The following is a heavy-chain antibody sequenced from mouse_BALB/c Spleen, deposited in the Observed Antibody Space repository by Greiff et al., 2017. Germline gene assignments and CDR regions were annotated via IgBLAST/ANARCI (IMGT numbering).Heavy chain of an antibody. CDR1: GYSITSDYA. V-gene: IGHV3-2*02. Sequence: EVQGVESGPGLVKPSQSLSLTCTVTGYSITSDYAWNWIRQFPGNKLEWMGYISYSGSTSYNPSLKSRISITRDTSKNQFFLQLNSVTTEDTATYYCARFGSSYYVLDYWGQGTTLTVSS. CDR2: ISYSGST. CDR3: ARFGSSYYVLDY. J-gene: IGHJ2*01. D-gene: IGHD1-1*01.